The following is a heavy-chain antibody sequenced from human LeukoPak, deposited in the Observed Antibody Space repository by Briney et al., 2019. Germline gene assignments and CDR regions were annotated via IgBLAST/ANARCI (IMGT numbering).Heavy chain of an antibody. D-gene: IGHD2-8*02. Sequence: GGSLRLSCAASGCTFSSYAMNWVRQPQGKGREWVSTVTGSGHDTYYLDFVKGRFTISRDNSRNTLYLQMNSLSAEDTAIYFYAKSSIGGGTYCSNFDNWGEGTLGTVSS. V-gene: IGHV3-23*01. CDR2: VTGSGHDT. J-gene: IGHJ4*02. CDR1: GCTFSSYA. CDR3: AKSSIGGGTYCSNFDN.